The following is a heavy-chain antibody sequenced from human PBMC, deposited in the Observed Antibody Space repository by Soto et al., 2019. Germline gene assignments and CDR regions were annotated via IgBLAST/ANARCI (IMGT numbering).Heavy chain of an antibody. CDR1: GYTFTGYY. CDR3: ARVMTKGFYYYYGMDV. Sequence: ASVKVSCKASGYTFTGYYIHWVRQAPGQGLEWMGWINPNSGGTNYAQKFQGRVTMTRDTSISTAYMELSRLRSDDTAVYYCARVMTKGFYYYYGMDVWGQGTTVTVSS. V-gene: IGHV1-2*02. J-gene: IGHJ6*02. CDR2: INPNSGGT. D-gene: IGHD4-17*01.